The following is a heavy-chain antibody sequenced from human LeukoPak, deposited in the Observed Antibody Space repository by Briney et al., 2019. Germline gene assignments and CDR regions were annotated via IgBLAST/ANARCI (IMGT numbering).Heavy chain of an antibody. CDR2: IYHSGNT. J-gene: IGHJ6*03. D-gene: IGHD5-24*01. CDR3: ARGAATGYNYQYFFYMDV. CDR1: GGSISSNSW. V-gene: IGHV4-4*02. Sequence: SETLSLTCAVSGGSISSNSWWNWVRQSPEKGLGWIGEIYHSGNTNYNPSLKRRITISVDKSKNQFSLKVRSVTAADTAVYYCARGAATGYNYQYFFYMDVWGKGTTVSVSS.